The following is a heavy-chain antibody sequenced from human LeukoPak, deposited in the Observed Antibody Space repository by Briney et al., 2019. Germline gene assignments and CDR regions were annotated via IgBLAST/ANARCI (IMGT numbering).Heavy chain of an antibody. J-gene: IGHJ4*02. Sequence: GESLKISCKGSGYTFSSYWIGWVRQMPGKGLEWMGIIYPGDSDTRYSPSLQGQVTISVDTSIGTAYLQWSSLKASDTAIYYCARQKDFRLDYWSQGTLVTVSS. D-gene: IGHD3-3*01. CDR3: ARQKDFRLDY. CDR2: IYPGDSDT. CDR1: GYTFSSYW. V-gene: IGHV5-51*01.